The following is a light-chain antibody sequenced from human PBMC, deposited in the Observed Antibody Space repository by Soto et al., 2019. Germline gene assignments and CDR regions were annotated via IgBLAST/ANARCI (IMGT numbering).Light chain of an antibody. V-gene: IGKV1-39*01. Sequence: DIQMTQSPSSLSASVGDRVIITCRASQTISSHLNWYQQKPGKAPNLLVYAASSLQSGVPSRFTGSGSGTDFTLTISSLQPEDFATYYCQQSYSTPRTFGGGTKVDIK. CDR3: QQSYSTPRT. J-gene: IGKJ4*01. CDR2: AAS. CDR1: QTISSH.